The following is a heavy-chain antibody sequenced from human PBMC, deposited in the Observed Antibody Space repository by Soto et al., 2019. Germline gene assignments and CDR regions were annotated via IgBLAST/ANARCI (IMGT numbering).Heavy chain of an antibody. CDR2: IYYSGST. V-gene: IGHV4-59*05. CDR1: GCSISSYY. CDR3: ATQEVGGSYVYTFDP. D-gene: IGHD1-26*01. Sequence: SETLSLTCTFSGCSISSYYWGWIRQPPGKGLEWIGSIYYSGSTYYNPSLKSRVTISVDTSKNQFSLKLSSVTAADTAVYYCATQEVGGSYVYTFDPWGQGTLVTVSS. J-gene: IGHJ5*02.